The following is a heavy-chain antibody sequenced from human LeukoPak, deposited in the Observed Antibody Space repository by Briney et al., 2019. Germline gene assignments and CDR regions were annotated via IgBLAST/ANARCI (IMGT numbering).Heavy chain of an antibody. CDR3: ARQSTIAAARIDP. CDR1: GGSISDSNYY. Sequence: SETLSLTCTVSGGSISDSNYYWGWIRQPPGRGLEWIANIYYSGSANYSPSLKSRVTVSIDTSKNQFSLKLNSVTAADTAVYYCARQSTIAAARIDPWGQGTLVTVSS. J-gene: IGHJ5*02. D-gene: IGHD6-25*01. CDR2: IYYSGSA. V-gene: IGHV4-39*01.